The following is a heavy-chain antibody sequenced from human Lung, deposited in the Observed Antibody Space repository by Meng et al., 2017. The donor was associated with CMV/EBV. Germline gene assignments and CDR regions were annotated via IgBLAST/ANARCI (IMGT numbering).Heavy chain of an antibody. D-gene: IGHD2-2*02. CDR2: ISSDGSST. Sequence: ESLKISXAASGFTFSTYWMHWVRQVPGKGLVWVSRISSDGSSTRSYADSVKGRFTISRDNAKNTLYLQMNSLRAEDTAVYYCVRGAMCSSTSCYKYYYYGMDVWGQGATVTVSS. CDR1: GFTFSTYW. CDR3: VRGAMCSSTSCYKYYYYGMDV. V-gene: IGHV3-74*01. J-gene: IGHJ6*02.